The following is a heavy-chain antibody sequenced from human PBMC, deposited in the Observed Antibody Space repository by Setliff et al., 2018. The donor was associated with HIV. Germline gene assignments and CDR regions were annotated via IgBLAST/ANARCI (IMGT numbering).Heavy chain of an antibody. CDR2: INQDGSEK. J-gene: IGHJ4*02. CDR1: GFTFSNQV. CDR3: ARDVAVAGTEF. Sequence: LRLSCAASGFTFSNQVMTWVRQAPGKGLEWVAHINQDGSEKNHVDSVKGRFTISRDNAKNSLYLQMNSLRAEDTAVYFCARDVAVAGTEFWGQGTLVTVSS. D-gene: IGHD6-19*01. V-gene: IGHV3-7*01.